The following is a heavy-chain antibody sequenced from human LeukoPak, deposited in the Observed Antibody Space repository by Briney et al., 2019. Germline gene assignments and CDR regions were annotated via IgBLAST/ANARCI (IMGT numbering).Heavy chain of an antibody. V-gene: IGHV4-31*03. CDR2: IYYSGST. CDR3: ARRSEVRGVTPSEFDY. Sequence: PSQTLSLTCTVSGGSISSGGYYWSWIRQHPGKGLEWIGYIYYSGSTYYNPSLKSRVTISVDTSKNQFSLKLSSVTAADTAVYYCARRSEVRGVTPSEFDYWGQGTLVTVSS. D-gene: IGHD3-10*01. J-gene: IGHJ4*02. CDR1: GGSISSGGYY.